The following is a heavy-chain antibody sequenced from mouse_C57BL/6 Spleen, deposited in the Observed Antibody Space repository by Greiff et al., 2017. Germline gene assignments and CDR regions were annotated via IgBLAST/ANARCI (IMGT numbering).Heavy chain of an antibody. Sequence: VQLQQSGAELVRPGSSVKLSCKASGYTFTSYWMDWVKQRPGQGLEWIGNIYPSDSETHYNQKFKDKATLTVDKSSSTAYMQLSSLTSEDSAVYYCARRIYDGYYPYYFDYWGQGTTLTVSS. V-gene: IGHV1-61*01. D-gene: IGHD2-3*01. J-gene: IGHJ2*01. CDR1: GYTFTSYW. CDR3: ARRIYDGYYPYYFDY. CDR2: IYPSDSET.